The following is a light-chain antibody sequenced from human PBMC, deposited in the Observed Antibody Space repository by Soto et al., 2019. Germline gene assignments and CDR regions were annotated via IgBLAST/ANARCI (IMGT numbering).Light chain of an antibody. CDR2: AAS. V-gene: IGKV3-15*01. CDR1: QDVSSN. CDR3: QQSKSAPIT. Sequence: EMVVTQSPATLSVSPGERATLSCRASQDVSSNLAWYQQKPGQAPSLLIYAASSLQSGVPSRFSGSGSGTDFTLTFSSLQPEDFATYYCQQSKSAPITFGQGTRLEIK. J-gene: IGKJ5*01.